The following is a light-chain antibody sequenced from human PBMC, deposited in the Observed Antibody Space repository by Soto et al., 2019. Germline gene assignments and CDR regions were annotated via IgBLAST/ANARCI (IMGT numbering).Light chain of an antibody. Sequence: DIQMIQSPSTLSASVGDRVTITCRASQSISGWLAWYQQRPGKAPKLLIYDDSSLESGVPSRFSGSGPGTEFTLTIDGLQPDDFATYYCQQYSGYSLFTFGPGTKVDIK. J-gene: IGKJ3*01. CDR2: DDS. CDR3: QQYSGYSLFT. V-gene: IGKV1-5*01. CDR1: QSISGW.